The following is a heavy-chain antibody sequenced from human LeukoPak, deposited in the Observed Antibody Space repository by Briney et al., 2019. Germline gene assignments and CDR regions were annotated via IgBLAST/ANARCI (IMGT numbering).Heavy chain of an antibody. Sequence: GRSLRLSCAASGFTFSSYGMHWVRQAPGKGLERVAVIWYDGSNKYYADSVKGRFTISRDNSKNTLYLQMNSLRAEDTAVYYCARGGQYSSSWYGYFDYWGQGTLVTVSS. CDR3: ARGGQYSSSWYGYFDY. D-gene: IGHD6-13*01. J-gene: IGHJ4*02. CDR2: IWYDGSNK. V-gene: IGHV3-33*01. CDR1: GFTFSSYG.